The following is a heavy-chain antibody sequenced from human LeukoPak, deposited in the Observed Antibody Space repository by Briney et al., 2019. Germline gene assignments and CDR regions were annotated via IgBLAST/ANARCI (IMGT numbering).Heavy chain of an antibody. CDR2: ISGSGGST. Sequence: GGSLRLSCAASGFTFSSYAMSWVRQAPGKGLEWVSAISGSGGSTYYADSVKGRFTISRDNSKNTLYLQMNSLRAEDTAVYYWAKGAHYDFWSGLNYYYMDVWGKGTTVTVSS. CDR1: GFTFSSYA. D-gene: IGHD3-3*01. V-gene: IGHV3-23*01. CDR3: AKGAHYDFWSGLNYYYMDV. J-gene: IGHJ6*03.